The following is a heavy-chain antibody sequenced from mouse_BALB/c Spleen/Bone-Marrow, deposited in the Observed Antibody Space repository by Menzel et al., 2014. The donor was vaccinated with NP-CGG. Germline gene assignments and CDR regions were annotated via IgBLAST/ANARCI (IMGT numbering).Heavy chain of an antibody. Sequence: EVQRVESGGGLVKPGGSLKLSCAASGFAFSSYDMSWVRQTPEKRLGWVAYISSGGGSTYYADTVKGRFTISGDNAKNTLYLQMSSLKSEDTAMYYCARQILRGFGYWGQGTPVTVSA. V-gene: IGHV5-12-1*01. CDR3: ARQILRGFGY. J-gene: IGHJ3*02. CDR1: GFAFSSYD. D-gene: IGHD1-1*01. CDR2: ISSGGGST.